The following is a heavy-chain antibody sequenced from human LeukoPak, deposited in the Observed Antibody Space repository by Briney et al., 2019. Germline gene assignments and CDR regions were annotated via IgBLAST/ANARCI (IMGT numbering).Heavy chain of an antibody. CDR3: ARGGYGANDDAFDI. J-gene: IGHJ3*02. V-gene: IGHV3-48*02. Sequence: GGSLRLSCAASGFTFSSYSMNWVRQAPGKGLEWVSYISSSTNTIYYADSVKGRFTISRDNAKNSLFLQMNSLRDEDTAVYYCARGGYGANDDAFDIWGQGTMVSVSS. CDR1: GFTFSSYS. D-gene: IGHD4-23*01. CDR2: ISSSTNTI.